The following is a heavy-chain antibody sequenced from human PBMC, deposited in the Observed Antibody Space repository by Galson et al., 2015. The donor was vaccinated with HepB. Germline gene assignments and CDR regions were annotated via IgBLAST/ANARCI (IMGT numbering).Heavy chain of an antibody. D-gene: IGHD2-2*01. CDR1: GYTFTGYY. Sequence: SVKVSCKASGYTFTGYYIHWVRQAPGQGLEWMGRINPNSGDTNYAQKFQGRVTLTRDTSISSAHMELRRLRSDDTVVYYCARGGSIGYCDSSSCYGHWYFDLWGRGTLVTVSS. CDR2: INPNSGDT. V-gene: IGHV1-2*05. J-gene: IGHJ2*01. CDR3: ARGGSIGYCDSSSCYGHWYFDL.